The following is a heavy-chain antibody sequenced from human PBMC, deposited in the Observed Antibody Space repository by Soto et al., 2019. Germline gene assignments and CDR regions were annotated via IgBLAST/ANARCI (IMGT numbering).Heavy chain of an antibody. CDR2: IYWDDEK. J-gene: IGHJ4*02. CDR1: GFSLSSSGLG. D-gene: IGHD1-1*01. CDR3: AQTTGDGFFDS. V-gene: IGHV2-5*02. Sequence: QITLKESGPTLVKPTQTLTVTCTFSGFSLSSSGLGVGWIRQPPGKALKWLALIYWDDEKRYRPSLKSKLTITKDTSKNQVVLTMTNMEPVDTATYYCAQTTGDGFFDSWGQGTLVTVSS.